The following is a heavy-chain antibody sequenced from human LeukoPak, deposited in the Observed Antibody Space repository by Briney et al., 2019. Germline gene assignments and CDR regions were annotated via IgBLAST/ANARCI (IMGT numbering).Heavy chain of an antibody. CDR3: VKERGNEVVTPFHYYYYGLDV. J-gene: IGHJ6*02. D-gene: IGHD4-23*01. CDR1: GFTFSYYG. CDR2: IWYDGSNK. V-gene: IGHV3-33*06. Sequence: PGRSLRLSCAASGFTFSYYGMHWVRQAPGKGLEWVAVIWYDGSNKYYADSVKGRFTISRDNSKNTLYLQMNSLRAEDTAVYYCVKERGNEVVTPFHYYYYGLDVWGQGTTVTVTS.